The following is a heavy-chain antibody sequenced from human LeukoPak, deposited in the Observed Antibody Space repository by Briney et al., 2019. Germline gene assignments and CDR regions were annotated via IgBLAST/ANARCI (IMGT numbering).Heavy chain of an antibody. CDR1: GLTFSSSW. CDR2: INPDGIKR. CDR3: ARDLAFSRLDY. D-gene: IGHD2/OR15-2a*01. J-gene: IGHJ4*02. Sequence: GGSLRLSCAVSGLTFSSSWMDWVRQAPGKGLEWVASINPDGIKRYSADSVKGRFTISRDNARNTLYLQMDSLRVEDTAFYYCARDLAFSRLDYWGQGVLVTVSS. V-gene: IGHV3-7*01.